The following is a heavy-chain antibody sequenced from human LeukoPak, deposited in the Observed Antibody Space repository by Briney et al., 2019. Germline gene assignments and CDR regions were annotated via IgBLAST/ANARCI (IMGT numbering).Heavy chain of an antibody. CDR2: ISSSSSYI. CDR3: ARDYEIY. CDR1: GFTFSSYS. D-gene: IGHD5-12*01. V-gene: IGHV3-21*01. J-gene: IGHJ4*02. Sequence: GGSLRLSCAASGFTFSSYSMNWVRQAPGKGLEWVSSISSSSSYIYYGDSVKGRFTISRDNAKDTLYLQMNSLRAEDTAVYYCARDYEIYWGQGTLVTVSS.